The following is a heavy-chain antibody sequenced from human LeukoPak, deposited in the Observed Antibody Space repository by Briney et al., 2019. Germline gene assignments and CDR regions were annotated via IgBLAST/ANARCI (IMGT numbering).Heavy chain of an antibody. Sequence: PGGSPRLSCAASGFTFSSYWMHWVRQAPGKGLVWVSRINSDGSSTSYADSVKGRFTISRDNAKNTLYLQMNSLRAEDTAVYYCARNSSSSDFDYWGQGTLVTVSS. CDR1: GFTFSSYW. CDR3: ARNSSSSDFDY. V-gene: IGHV3-74*01. CDR2: INSDGSST. J-gene: IGHJ4*02. D-gene: IGHD6-13*01.